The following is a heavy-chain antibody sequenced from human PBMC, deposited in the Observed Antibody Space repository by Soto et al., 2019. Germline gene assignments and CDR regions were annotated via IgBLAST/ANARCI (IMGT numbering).Heavy chain of an antibody. D-gene: IGHD3-22*01. J-gene: IGHJ5*02. CDR2: ISAYNGNT. CDR3: ARDSSSITMIVAESRSHLNWFDP. CDR1: GYTFTSYG. V-gene: IGHV1-18*04. Sequence: ASVKVSCKASGYTFTSYGISWVRQAPGQGLEWMGWISAYNGNTNYAQKLQGRVTMTTDTSTSTAYMELRSLRSDDTAVYYCARDSSSITMIVAESRSHLNWFDPWGQGTLVTVSS.